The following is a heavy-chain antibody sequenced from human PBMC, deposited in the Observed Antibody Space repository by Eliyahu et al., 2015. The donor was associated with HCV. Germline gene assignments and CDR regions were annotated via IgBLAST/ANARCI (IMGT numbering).Heavy chain of an antibody. CDR3: ARDNPVVASSGVHECNWYGP. CDR1: GVSVXPTNHX. V-gene: IGHV4-39*07. CDR2: ITYNGGT. Sequence: QLQLRESGPGLVKPSGTLSVACXVSGVSVXPTNHXWGWVRQPPGKGLEWIGSITYNGGTAYKPSLRNRVTISMDTSKNEVSLKLSSVTAADTAVYYCARDNPVVASSGVHECNWYGPWGQGVLVTVSS. D-gene: IGHD3-3*01. J-gene: IGHJ5*02.